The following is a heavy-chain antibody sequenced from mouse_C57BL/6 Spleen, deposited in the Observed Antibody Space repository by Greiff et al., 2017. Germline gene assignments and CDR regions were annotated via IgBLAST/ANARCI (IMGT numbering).Heavy chain of an antibody. V-gene: IGHV1-64*01. CDR2: INPDSGST. D-gene: IGHD2-2*01. J-gene: IGHJ3*01. CDR1: GYTFTSYW. CDR3: ARDGYALAY. Sequence: QVQLQQPGAELVKPGASVKLSCKASGYTFTSYWMHRVKQRPGQGLEWIGMINPDSGSTNYNEKFKSKATLTVDKSSSTAYMQLSSLTSEDSAVYYCARDGYALAYWGQGTLVTVSA.